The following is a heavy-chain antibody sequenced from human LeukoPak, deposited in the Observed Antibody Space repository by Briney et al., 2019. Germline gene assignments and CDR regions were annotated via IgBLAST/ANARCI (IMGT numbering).Heavy chain of an antibody. D-gene: IGHD3-10*01. J-gene: IGHJ6*02. CDR3: ARVLFGHGMDV. CDR2: ISSSSSYI. CDR1: GFTFSSYS. Sequence: PGGSLRLSCAASGFTFSSYSMNWVRQAPGKGLAWVSSISSSSSYIYYADSVKGRFTISRDNAKNSLYLQMNSLRAEDTAVYYCARVLFGHGMDVWGQGTTVTVSS. V-gene: IGHV3-21*01.